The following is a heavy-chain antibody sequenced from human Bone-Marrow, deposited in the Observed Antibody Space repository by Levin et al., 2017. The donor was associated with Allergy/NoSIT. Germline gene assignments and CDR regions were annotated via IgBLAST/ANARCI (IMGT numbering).Heavy chain of an antibody. J-gene: IGHJ4*02. CDR1: GFTFSTHA. CDR3: VREYYGLLAGYYFDY. CDR2: INNNGGTT. V-gene: IGHV3-48*03. Sequence: GGSLRLSCAVSGFTFSTHAIHWVRQAPGKGLEWLSYINNNGGTTHYADSVKGRFTVSRDNAKSSLFLQMNSLRPEDSAVYYCVREYYGLLAGYYFDYWGQGTVVTVSS. D-gene: IGHD3-9*01.